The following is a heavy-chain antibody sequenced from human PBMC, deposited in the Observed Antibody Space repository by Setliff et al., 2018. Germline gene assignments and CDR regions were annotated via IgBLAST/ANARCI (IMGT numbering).Heavy chain of an antibody. J-gene: IGHJ4*02. CDR1: GFSISNYW. D-gene: IGHD3-9*01. CDR2: IRQDGSNE. CDR3: AKDTHYYSNTGYYCFDY. V-gene: IGHV3-33*03. Sequence: GGSLRLSCAASGFSISNYWMAWVRQAPGKGLEWVADIRQDGSNENYADSVKGRFTVSRDNSRNTLFLQMNSLTAEDTAVYYCAKDTHYYSNTGYYCFDYWGQGALVTVSS.